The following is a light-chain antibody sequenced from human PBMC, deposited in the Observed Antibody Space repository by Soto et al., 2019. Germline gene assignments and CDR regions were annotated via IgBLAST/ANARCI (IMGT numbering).Light chain of an antibody. CDR1: QSVSSSY. V-gene: IGKV3-20*01. Sequence: EIVMTQSPATLSLSPGERATLSCRASQSVSSSYLAWYQQKPGQAPRLLIYGASSRATGIPDRFSGSGSGTDFTLTISRLEPEDFAVYYCQQYGGSPPITFGGGTKVDIK. CDR2: GAS. CDR3: QQYGGSPPIT. J-gene: IGKJ4*01.